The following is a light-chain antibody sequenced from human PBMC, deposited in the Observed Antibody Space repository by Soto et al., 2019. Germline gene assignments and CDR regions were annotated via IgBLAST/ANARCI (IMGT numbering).Light chain of an antibody. CDR2: DAS. CDR1: QSLSSY. Sequence: EIVLTQSPATLSLSPGERATLSCRASQSLSSYLAWYQQKPGQAPRLLIFDASNRATGIPARFGGSGSGTDFTLTISSPEPEDFAVYYCQQRSNWPPLTFGGGTKVEIK. CDR3: QQRSNWPPLT. V-gene: IGKV3-11*01. J-gene: IGKJ4*01.